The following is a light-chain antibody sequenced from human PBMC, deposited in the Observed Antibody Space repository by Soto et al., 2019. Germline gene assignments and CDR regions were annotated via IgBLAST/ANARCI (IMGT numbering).Light chain of an antibody. CDR3: QQRSSAIT. CDR1: QSVSSH. CDR2: DAS. V-gene: IGKV3-11*01. Sequence: EIWLTQSPATLSLSPGERATLSCRASQSVSSHLAWFKQRPGQAPRLLIYDASNRATGIPARLSGRGSGTEFTLTISSIEPEDFAVYYCQQRSSAITFGQGTRLEI. J-gene: IGKJ5*01.